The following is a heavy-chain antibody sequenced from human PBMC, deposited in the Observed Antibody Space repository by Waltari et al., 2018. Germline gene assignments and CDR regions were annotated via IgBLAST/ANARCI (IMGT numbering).Heavy chain of an antibody. J-gene: IGHJ4*02. CDR3: ARESSSSSFDY. CDR2: ISSSSSYI. CDR1: GFTFSSYS. V-gene: IGHV3-21*01. Sequence: EVQLVESGGGLVKPGGSLRLSCAASGFTFSSYSMNWVRQAPGKGLEWVSSISSSSSYIDYADSVKGRFTISRDNAKNSLYLQMNSLRAEDTAVYYCARESSSSSFDYWGQGTLVTVSS. D-gene: IGHD6-13*01.